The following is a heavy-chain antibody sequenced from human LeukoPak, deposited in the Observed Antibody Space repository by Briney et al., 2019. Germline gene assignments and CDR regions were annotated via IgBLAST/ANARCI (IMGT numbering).Heavy chain of an antibody. CDR1: GGSISISSYY. J-gene: IGHJ4*02. CDR3: ARIVPAATTHDY. V-gene: IGHV4-39*01. Sequence: PSETLSLTCTVSGGSISISSYYWGWIRQPPGKGLEWIGTIYYSGATYYNPSLKSRVIISVDTSKNQFSLKLSSVTAADTAVYYCARIVPAATTHDYWGQGTLVTVSS. D-gene: IGHD2-2*01. CDR2: IYYSGAT.